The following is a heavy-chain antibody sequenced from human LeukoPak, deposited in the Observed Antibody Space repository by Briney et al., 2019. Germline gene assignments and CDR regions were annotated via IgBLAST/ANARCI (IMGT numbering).Heavy chain of an antibody. CDR3: AKDQEIRYFDWTSSMDY. CDR2: ISYDGSNK. V-gene: IGHV3-30*18. CDR1: GFTFSSYG. J-gene: IGHJ4*02. Sequence: PGRSLRLSCAASGFTFSSYGMHWVRQAPGKGLEWVAVISYDGSNKYYADSVKGRFTISRDNSKNTLYLQMNSLRAEDTAVYYCAKDQEIRYFDWTSSMDYWGQGILVTVSS. D-gene: IGHD3-9*01.